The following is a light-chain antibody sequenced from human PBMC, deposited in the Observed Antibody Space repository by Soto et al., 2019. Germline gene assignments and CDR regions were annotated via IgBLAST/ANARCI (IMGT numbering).Light chain of an antibody. J-gene: IGKJ2*01. CDR2: DAS. V-gene: IGKV3-15*01. CDR1: QSISRS. Sequence: EIVLTQSPAILSLSPPERPTLSCRASQSISRSLAWYQQKPGQAPRLLISDASTRATGIPARFSGSGSGTEFTLTISSLQSEDFALYYCHQYNSWPPGTFGQGTKVDIK. CDR3: HQYNSWPPGT.